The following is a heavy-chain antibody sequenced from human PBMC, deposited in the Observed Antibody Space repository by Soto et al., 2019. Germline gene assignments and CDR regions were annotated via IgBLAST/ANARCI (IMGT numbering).Heavy chain of an antibody. Sequence: EVQLVESGGGLVQPGGSLRLSCAASGFTFSSYSMNWVRQAPGKGLEWVSYISSSSKTIYYADSVKGRFTISREDAKNPLSLQMNSLEDEDTAVYYCARENSNYGGWYRSVVYYYYGMDVWGHGTTVTVSS. J-gene: IGHJ6*02. CDR2: ISSSSKTI. CDR3: ARENSNYGGWYRSVVYYYYGMDV. V-gene: IGHV3-48*02. CDR1: GFTFSSYS. D-gene: IGHD4-4*01.